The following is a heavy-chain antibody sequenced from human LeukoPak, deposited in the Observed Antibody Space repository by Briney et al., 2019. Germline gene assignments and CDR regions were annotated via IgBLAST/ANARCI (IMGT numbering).Heavy chain of an antibody. CDR2: IYHSGST. CDR1: GGSIGRSSYY. CDR3: ARRQASITMIVVVIKAHFDY. J-gene: IGHJ4*02. D-gene: IGHD3-22*01. Sequence: SETLSLTCTVSGGSIGRSSYYWGWIRQPPGKGLQWIGNIYHSGSTYYNPSLKSRVTISVDTSKNQFSLKLSSVTAADTAVYYCARRQASITMIVVVIKAHFDYWGQGTLVTVSS. V-gene: IGHV4-39*07.